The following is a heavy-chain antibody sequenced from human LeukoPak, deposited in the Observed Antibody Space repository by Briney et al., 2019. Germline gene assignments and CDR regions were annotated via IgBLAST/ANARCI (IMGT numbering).Heavy chain of an antibody. D-gene: IGHD3-16*01. CDR3: ARRGGGDYFDY. Sequence: NPSETLSLTCTVSAGSISSSDYNWGWIRQPPGKGLEWIGNIYYSGSTYYNPSLKSRVTISVVTSKNQFSLKLSSVTAADRAVYYCARRGGGDYFDYWGQGTLVTVSS. V-gene: IGHV4-39*01. J-gene: IGHJ4*02. CDR1: AGSISSSDYN. CDR2: IYYSGST.